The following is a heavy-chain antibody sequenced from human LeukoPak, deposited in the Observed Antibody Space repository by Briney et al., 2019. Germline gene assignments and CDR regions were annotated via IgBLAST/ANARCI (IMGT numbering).Heavy chain of an antibody. Sequence: GGSLRLSCAASGFTFSSYAMSWVRQAPGKGLEWVSTISGTGATTYYADSVKGRFTISRDNSKNTLYLQMNSLKAEDTAIYYCAKIWFGESLPSDYWGQGILVTVSS. V-gene: IGHV3-23*01. D-gene: IGHD3-10*01. CDR2: ISGTGATT. CDR1: GFTFSSYA. CDR3: AKIWFGESLPSDY. J-gene: IGHJ4*02.